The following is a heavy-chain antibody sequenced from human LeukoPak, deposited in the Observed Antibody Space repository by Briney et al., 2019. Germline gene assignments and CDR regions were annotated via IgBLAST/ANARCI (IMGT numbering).Heavy chain of an antibody. J-gene: IGHJ4*02. CDR3: ARVGGGNDFDY. Sequence: SVKVSCKASGGTFSSYAISWVRQAPGQGLEWMGRIIPILGIVNYAQKFQGRVTITADKSTSTAYMELSSLRSEDTAVYYCARVGGGNDFDYWGQGTLVTVSS. D-gene: IGHD2-15*01. CDR1: GGTFSSYA. V-gene: IGHV1-69*04. CDR2: IIPILGIV.